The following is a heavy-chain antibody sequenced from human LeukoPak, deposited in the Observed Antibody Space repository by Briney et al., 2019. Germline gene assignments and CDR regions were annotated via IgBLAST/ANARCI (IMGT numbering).Heavy chain of an antibody. CDR1: GGSISSSSYY. J-gene: IGHJ5*02. V-gene: IGHV4-39*07. CDR2: IYYSGST. D-gene: IGHD6-13*01. Sequence: PSETLSLTCAVSGGSISSSSYYWGWIRQPPGKGLEWIGSIYYSGSTYYNASPESRVTISVDTSKNQFSLKLSSVTAADTAVYYCARAYSSSWYFNWFDPWGQGTLVTVSS. CDR3: ARAYSSSWYFNWFDP.